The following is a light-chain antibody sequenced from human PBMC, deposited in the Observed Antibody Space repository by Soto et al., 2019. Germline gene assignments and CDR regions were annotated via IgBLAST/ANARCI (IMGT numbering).Light chain of an antibody. J-gene: IGLJ1*01. CDR2: EGS. Sequence: QSALTQPASVSGSPGQSITISCTGTSRDVGSYNLVSWYQQHPGKAPKLMIYEGSKRPSGVSNRYSGSKYGNTASLTISALQAEDEADYYCCSYEGSSTSLFATGTKVTVL. CDR1: SRDVGSYNL. CDR3: CSYEGSSTSL. V-gene: IGLV2-23*01.